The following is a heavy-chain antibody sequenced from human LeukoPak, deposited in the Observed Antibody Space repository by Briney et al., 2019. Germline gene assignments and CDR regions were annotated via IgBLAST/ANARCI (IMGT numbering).Heavy chain of an antibody. Sequence: GASVKVSFKASGYTFTVYYMHWVRQAPGQGLEWMGWANPNSGGTNYAQRFQGRVTMTRDTSISTAYMELSRLRSDDTAVYYCARADYCSSTSCQGWFDPWGQGTLVTVSS. CDR3: ARADYCSSTSCQGWFDP. CDR2: ANPNSGGT. CDR1: GYTFTVYY. J-gene: IGHJ5*02. D-gene: IGHD2-2*01. V-gene: IGHV1-2*02.